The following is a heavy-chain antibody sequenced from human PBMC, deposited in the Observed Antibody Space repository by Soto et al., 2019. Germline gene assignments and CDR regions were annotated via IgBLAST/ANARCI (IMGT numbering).Heavy chain of an antibody. Sequence: PAETLSLTCTVSGGSISNYFWVWVRQPPGKGLDWIGYMYFSGSPNYNPSLKSRVTILVDTPKNQFFLKVTSLTAADTAVYYCVRLGSGTIDYWGQGTLVTVSS. CDR3: VRLGSGTIDY. V-gene: IGHV4-59*01. CDR1: GGSISNYF. CDR2: MYFSGSP. J-gene: IGHJ4*02. D-gene: IGHD1-1*01.